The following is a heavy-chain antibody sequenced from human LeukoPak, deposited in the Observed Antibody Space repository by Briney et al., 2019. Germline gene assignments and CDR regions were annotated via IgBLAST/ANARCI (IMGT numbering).Heavy chain of an antibody. D-gene: IGHD6-13*01. V-gene: IGHV3-30-3*01. Sequence: GRSLRLSCAASVFTFSNYAMHCVCQAPGKGLEWVTVISYDGSNKYYADSVRGRFTLSRAHSKTTLYLKLNSLRTEDTALNYVARVSNWYSPFDSWGQGTLVTVPS. J-gene: IGHJ4*02. CDR1: VFTFSNYA. CDR3: ARVSNWYSPFDS. CDR2: ISYDGSNK.